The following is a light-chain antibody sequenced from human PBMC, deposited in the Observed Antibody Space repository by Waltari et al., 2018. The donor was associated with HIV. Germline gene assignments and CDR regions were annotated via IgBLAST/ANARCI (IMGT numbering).Light chain of an antibody. CDR1: SPNIGAGYD. J-gene: IGLJ1*01. Sequence: QSVLTQPPSVSGAPGQRVTISCTGSSPNIGAGYDVHWYQQLPGTAPKLLIYGNTNRPSGVPDRFSGSRSGTSASLAITGLQAEDEADYYCQSHDTSLRGYVFGTGTKVTVL. V-gene: IGLV1-40*01. CDR2: GNT. CDR3: QSHDTSLRGYV.